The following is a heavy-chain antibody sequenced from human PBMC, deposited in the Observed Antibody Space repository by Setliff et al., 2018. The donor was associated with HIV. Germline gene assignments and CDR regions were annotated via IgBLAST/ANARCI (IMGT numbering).Heavy chain of an antibody. CDR3: TTRLSGSYIPNWFDP. V-gene: IGHV3-15*01. CDR2: IKSKEDGGTI. Sequence: PGGSLRLSCAASGMTFSDAWMTWVRQAPGKGLEWVGRIKSKEDGGTIEYAAPVKGRFTISRDDSKDTLCLQMNSLKIEDTAVYYCTTRLSGSYIPNWFDPWGQGTLVTVSS. CDR1: GMTFSDAW. J-gene: IGHJ5*02. D-gene: IGHD1-26*01.